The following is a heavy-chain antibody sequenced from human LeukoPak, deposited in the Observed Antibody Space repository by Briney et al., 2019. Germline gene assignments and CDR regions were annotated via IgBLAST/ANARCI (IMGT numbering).Heavy chain of an antibody. V-gene: IGHV4-39*01. D-gene: IGHD2-8*02. J-gene: IGHJ4*02. Sequence: SETLSLTCNVSDDSMDTDGYYWGWIRQPPGKGLQWIENVDYSGNPFYIPSLKSRLTVSVDTSKNVFSLKLTSVTAADTAIYYCVRSTGLYFDYWGQGTLVTVSS. CDR1: DDSMDTDGYY. CDR2: VDYSGNP. CDR3: VRSTGLYFDY.